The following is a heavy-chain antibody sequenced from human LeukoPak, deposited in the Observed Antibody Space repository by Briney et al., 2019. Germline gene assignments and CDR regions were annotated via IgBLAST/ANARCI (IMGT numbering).Heavy chain of an antibody. CDR3: ARGSPSSSSWYSDYYYYMDV. J-gene: IGHJ6*03. V-gene: IGHV1-2*02. CDR2: INPNSGGT. Sequence: ASVKVSCKASGYTFTSYYMHWVRQAPGQGLEWMGWINPNSGGTNYAQKFQGRVTMTRDTSISTAYMELSRLRSDDTAVYYCARGSPSSSSWYSDYYYYMDVWGKGTTVTVSS. D-gene: IGHD6-13*01. CDR1: GYTFTSYY.